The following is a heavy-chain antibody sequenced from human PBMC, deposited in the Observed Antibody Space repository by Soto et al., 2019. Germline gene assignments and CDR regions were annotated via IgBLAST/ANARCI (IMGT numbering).Heavy chain of an antibody. D-gene: IGHD6-19*01. J-gene: IGHJ4*02. V-gene: IGHV3-23*01. CDR1: GFTFSSYA. Sequence: GGSLRLACAASGFTFSSYAMSWVRQAAGKGLEWVSAISGSGDSTYYAESVKGRFPIYRTNSKNTLYMKTNSLRAENTAVYYCAKDPGSSGWYDYWGQGTLVTVSS. CDR2: ISGSGDST. CDR3: AKDPGSSGWYDY.